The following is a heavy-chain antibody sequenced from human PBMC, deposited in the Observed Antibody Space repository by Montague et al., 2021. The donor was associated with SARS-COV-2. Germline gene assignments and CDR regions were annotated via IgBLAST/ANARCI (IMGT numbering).Heavy chain of an antibody. CDR1: GGSISSGGYY. Sequence: TLSLTCTVSGGSISSGGYYWSWIRQHPGKGLEWIGYIYYSESTYYXXXLKSRVTISVDTSKNQFSLKLSSVTAADTAVYYCAREPRVGQLLSIYYYGMDVWGQGTTVTVSS. CDR2: IYYSEST. D-gene: IGHD2-2*01. J-gene: IGHJ6*02. V-gene: IGHV4-31*03. CDR3: AREPRVGQLLSIYYYGMDV.